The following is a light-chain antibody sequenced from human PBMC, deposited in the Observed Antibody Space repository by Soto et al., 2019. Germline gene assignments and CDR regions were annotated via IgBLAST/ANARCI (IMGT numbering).Light chain of an antibody. Sequence: EIVLTQSPATLSLSPGERATLSCRTSQSVSSSLAWYQQKPGQAPRLLIYDASNRATGIPARFSGSGSGTDFNLTISSLQSEDFAIYSCQQYNIWPPEVTFGPGNKVDIK. J-gene: IGKJ3*01. V-gene: IGKV3-11*01. CDR1: QSVSSS. CDR2: DAS. CDR3: QQYNIWPPEVT.